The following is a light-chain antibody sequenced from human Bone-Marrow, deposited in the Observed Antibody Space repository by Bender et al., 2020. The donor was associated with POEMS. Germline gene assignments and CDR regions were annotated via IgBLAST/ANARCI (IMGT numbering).Light chain of an antibody. CDR2: EVT. J-gene: IGLJ2*01. CDR1: SSDVGRYDL. V-gene: IGLV2-23*02. CDR3: CSYAGSRTFSVR. Sequence: QSALTQPASVSGSPGQSITISCTGSSSDVGRYDLVSWYQQHPGIAPKLMIYEVTKRPSGVSHRFSGSKSGNTASLTISALQAEDEADYYSCSYAGSRTFSVRVGGGTKLTVL.